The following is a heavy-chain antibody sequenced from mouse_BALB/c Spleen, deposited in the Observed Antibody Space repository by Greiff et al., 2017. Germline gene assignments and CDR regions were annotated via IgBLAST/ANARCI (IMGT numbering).Heavy chain of an antibody. CDR3: ARGMIRGAMDY. D-gene: IGHD2-4*01. CDR1: GFSLTGYG. V-gene: IGHV2-6-7*01. J-gene: IGHJ4*01. Sequence: VKRMESGPGLVAPSQSLSITRTVSGFSLTGYGVNWVRQPPGKGLEWLGMIWGDGCTYYISALKSRLSISKDNSKSQVFLKMNSLQTDDTARYYCARGMIRGAMDYWGQGTSVTVSS. CDR2: IWGDGCT.